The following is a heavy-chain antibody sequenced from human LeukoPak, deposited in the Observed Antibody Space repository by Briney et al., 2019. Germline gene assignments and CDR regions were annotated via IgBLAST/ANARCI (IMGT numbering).Heavy chain of an antibody. Sequence: GGSLRLSCAASGFTFNDFAMTWVRQAPGKGLEWVSSIGDAGTYYADSVKGRFTISRDNSKNMLYLQLNSLRAGDTAMYYCAKNLGPFDVRGQGTMVAVSS. D-gene: IGHD3-16*01. V-gene: IGHV3-23*01. J-gene: IGHJ3*01. CDR1: GFTFNDFA. CDR2: IGDAGT. CDR3: AKNLGPFDV.